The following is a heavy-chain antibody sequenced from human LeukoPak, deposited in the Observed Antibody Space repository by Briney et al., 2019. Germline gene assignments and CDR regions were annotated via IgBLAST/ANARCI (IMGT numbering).Heavy chain of an antibody. CDR3: ARDRGYGVNYFDY. J-gene: IGHJ4*02. V-gene: IGHV4-30-2*01. CDR2: TYHSGNT. CDR1: GGSITSGGYS. Sequence: SQTLSLTCAASGGSITSGGYSWSWIRQPPGKGLEWIGYTYHSGNTYYNPSLRSRVTISVDTSKDQFSLKLSSVTAADTAVHYCARDRGYGVNYFDYWGQGTLVSVAS. D-gene: IGHD5-12*01.